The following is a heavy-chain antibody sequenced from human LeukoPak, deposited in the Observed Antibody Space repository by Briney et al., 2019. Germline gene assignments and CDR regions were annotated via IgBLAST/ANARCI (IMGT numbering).Heavy chain of an antibody. D-gene: IGHD2-2*02. V-gene: IGHV1-8*03. Sequence: ASVKVSCKASGYTFTSYYMHWVRQAPGQGLEWMGWMNPNSGNTGYAQKFQGRVTITRNTSISTAYMELSSLRSEDTAVYYCARLGCSSTSCYTDLQSYYYMDVWGKGTTVTVSS. CDR2: MNPNSGNT. CDR3: ARLGCSSTSCYTDLQSYYYMDV. J-gene: IGHJ6*03. CDR1: GYTFTSYY.